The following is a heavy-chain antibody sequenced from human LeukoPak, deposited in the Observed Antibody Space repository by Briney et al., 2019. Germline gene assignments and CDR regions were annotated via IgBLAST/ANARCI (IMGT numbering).Heavy chain of an antibody. CDR2: INPNSGGT. V-gene: IGHV1-2*02. J-gene: IGHJ3*02. Sequence: GASVKVSCKASGYTFTGYYMHWVRQAPGQGLEWMGWINPNSGGTNYAQKFQGRVTMTRDTSISTAYMELSRLRSDDTAVYYCARVFPLDYDILTGYLSYDAFDIWGQGTMVTVSS. D-gene: IGHD3-9*01. CDR1: GYTFTGYY. CDR3: ARVFPLDYDILTGYLSYDAFDI.